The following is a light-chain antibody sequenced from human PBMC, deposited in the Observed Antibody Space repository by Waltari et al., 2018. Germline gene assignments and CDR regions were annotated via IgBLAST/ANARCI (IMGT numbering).Light chain of an antibody. CDR1: QRIANY. V-gene: IGKV1-39*01. Sequence: DIQMTQPPSSLSASVGDRVSITCRANQRIANYLSWYQQKPGKAPKPLIYTESTLQSGVPSRFSGSGSGRDVTLTISSLQPEDFATYYCQQSYRAPRVTFGQGTKV. CDR3: QQSYRAPRVT. CDR2: TES. J-gene: IGKJ1*01.